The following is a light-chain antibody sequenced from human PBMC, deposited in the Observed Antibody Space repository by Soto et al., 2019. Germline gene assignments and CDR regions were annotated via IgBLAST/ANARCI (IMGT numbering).Light chain of an antibody. V-gene: IGLV2-14*01. Sequence: QSALTQPASVSGSPGQSITISCTGTSSDFGTYNYVSWCQQHPGKAPKLMIYEVSNWPSGVSNRFSGSKSGNTASLTISGLQAEDEADYYCSSLTSSDTWVFGGGTKLTVL. CDR3: SSLTSSDTWV. J-gene: IGLJ3*02. CDR1: SSDFGTYNY. CDR2: EVS.